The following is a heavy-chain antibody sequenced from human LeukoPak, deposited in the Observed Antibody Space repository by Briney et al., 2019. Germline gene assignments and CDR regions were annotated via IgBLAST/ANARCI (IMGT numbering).Heavy chain of an antibody. Sequence: ASVKVSCKASGYTFTSYGISWVRQAPGQGLEWMGWINTNTGNPTYAQGFTGRFVFSLDTSVSTAYLQISSLKAEDTAVYYCAINPRPYSSSFNWFDPWGQGTLVTVSS. V-gene: IGHV7-4-1*02. CDR3: AINPRPYSSSFNWFDP. J-gene: IGHJ5*02. CDR1: GYTFTSYG. D-gene: IGHD6-13*01. CDR2: INTNTGNP.